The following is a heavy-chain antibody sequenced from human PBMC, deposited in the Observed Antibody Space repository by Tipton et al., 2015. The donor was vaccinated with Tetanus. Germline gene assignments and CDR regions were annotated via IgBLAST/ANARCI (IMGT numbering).Heavy chain of an antibody. V-gene: IGHV4-59*11. D-gene: IGHD1-14*01. CDR3: AREMNRFFDI. CDR2: ISYAGYT. CDR1: GGPISGHY. Sequence: TLSLTCTVSGGPISGHYWSWIRQTPGGGLEWIGYISYAGYTSYSPSLKNRVTMSVDTSKNQFSLKLKSVTAADTAVYYCAREMNRFFDIWGRGTLVTVSS. J-gene: IGHJ2*01.